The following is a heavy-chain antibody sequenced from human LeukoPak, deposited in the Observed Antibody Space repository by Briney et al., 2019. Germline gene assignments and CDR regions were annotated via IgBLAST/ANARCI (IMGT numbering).Heavy chain of an antibody. J-gene: IGHJ4*02. CDR2: ISERSSYI. V-gene: IGHV3-21*01. CDR1: GFTFSSYS. Sequence: PGGSLRLSCAASGFTFSSYSMHWVRQAPGKGLEWVSSISERSSYIYYADSVKGRFTISRDNAKTSLYLQMNSLRADDTAVYYCARDDNWGFDYWGQGALVTVSS. CDR3: ARDDNWGFDY. D-gene: IGHD7-27*01.